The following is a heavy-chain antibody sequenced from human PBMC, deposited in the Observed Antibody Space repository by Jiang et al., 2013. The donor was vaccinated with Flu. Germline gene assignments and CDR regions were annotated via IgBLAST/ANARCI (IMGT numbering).Heavy chain of an antibody. CDR3: ARDYYDSSGFSFDI. V-gene: IGHV4-59*01. CDR1: GGSINNYY. Sequence: LLKPSETLSLTCTVSGGSINNYYWNWIRQPPGKGLEWIGYIYYSGSTNYNPSLKSRVTISIDTSKNHFSLKLSSVTAADTAVYYCARDYYDSSGFSFDIWGQGTMVTVSS. CDR2: IYYSGST. J-gene: IGHJ3*02. D-gene: IGHD3-22*01.